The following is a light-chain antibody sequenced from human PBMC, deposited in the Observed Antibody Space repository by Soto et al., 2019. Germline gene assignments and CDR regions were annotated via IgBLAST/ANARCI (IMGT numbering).Light chain of an antibody. V-gene: IGKV3-20*01. CDR3: QQFRNSSYT. Sequence: EIVLTQSPGTLSLSPGEGATLSCGASQSVSSSYLAWYQQKPGQAPRLLIYGASSRATGIPDRFSGSGSGTDFTLTISRLEPEDFAVYYCQQFRNSSYTFGQGTKLEI. J-gene: IGKJ2*01. CDR1: QSVSSSY. CDR2: GAS.